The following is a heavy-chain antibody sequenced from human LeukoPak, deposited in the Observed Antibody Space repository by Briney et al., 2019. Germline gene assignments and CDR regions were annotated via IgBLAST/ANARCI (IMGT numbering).Heavy chain of an antibody. J-gene: IGHJ4*02. V-gene: IGHV3-48*01. D-gene: IGHD2/OR15-2a*01. CDR1: GFTFSSYS. CDR2: ISSSSSII. Sequence: GGSLRLSCAASGFTFSSYSMNWVRQAPGQGLEGVSYISSSSSIIYYADSVKGRFTISRDNAKNSLYLQMTSLRAEDTAVYSCARRPGISDHWGQGTLVTVSS. CDR3: ARRPGISDH.